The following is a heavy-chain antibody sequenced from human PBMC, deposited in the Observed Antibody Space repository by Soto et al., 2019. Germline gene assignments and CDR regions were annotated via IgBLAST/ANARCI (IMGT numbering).Heavy chain of an antibody. CDR2: ISGSGGST. Sequence: GGTLRLSCAASGFTFSSYAMSWVRQAPGKGLEWVSAISGSGGSTYYADSVKGRFTISRDNSKNTLYLQMNSLRAEDTAVYYFAKNFLGRGYSYGVDYWGQGTRVSVSA. V-gene: IGHV3-23*01. CDR3: AKNFLGRGYSYGVDY. D-gene: IGHD5-18*01. CDR1: GFTFSSYA. J-gene: IGHJ4*02.